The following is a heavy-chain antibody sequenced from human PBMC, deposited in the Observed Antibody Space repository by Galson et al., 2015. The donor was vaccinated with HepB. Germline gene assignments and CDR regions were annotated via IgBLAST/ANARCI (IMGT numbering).Heavy chain of an antibody. D-gene: IGHD3-22*01. CDR1: GFTFSNAW. CDR2: IKSKTDGGTT. V-gene: IGHV3-15*01. CDR3: TTAPISTGYYDSSGYYYWYFDL. J-gene: IGHJ2*01. Sequence: SLRLSCAASGFTFSNAWMSWVRQAPGKGLEWVGRIKSKTDGGTTDYAAPVKGRFTISRDDSKNTLYLQMNSLKTEDTAVYYCTTAPISTGYYDSSGYYYWYFDLWGRGTLVTVSS.